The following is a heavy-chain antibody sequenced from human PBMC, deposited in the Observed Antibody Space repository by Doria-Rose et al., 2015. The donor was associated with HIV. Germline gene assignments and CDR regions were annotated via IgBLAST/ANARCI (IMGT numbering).Heavy chain of an antibody. CDR1: GGSLSGYY. V-gene: IGHV4-34*01. D-gene: IGHD1-1*01. CDR2: INHSGST. Sequence: QVQLQQWGAGLVKPSETLSLTCAVFGGSLSGYYWSWIRQPPGKGLEWIVEINHSGSTNYKTSLKSRVTISLDTSKNLFSRKLSSVTAADTAVYYCARGLLRGGWNDVDYYYGMDVWGQGTTVTVSS. CDR3: ARGLLRGGWNDVDYYYGMDV. J-gene: IGHJ6*02.